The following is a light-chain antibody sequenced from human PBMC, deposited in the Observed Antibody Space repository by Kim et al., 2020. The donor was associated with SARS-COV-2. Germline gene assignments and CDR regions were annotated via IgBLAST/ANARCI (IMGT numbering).Light chain of an antibody. CDR2: DAS. Sequence: WSPGERATLSCRASQSFSTYLAWYHQRSGQAPRVLIYDASNRATGIPARFSGSGSGTDFTLTISSLQPEDFAVYYCQQRSSWPLTFGGGTKVEIK. CDR1: QSFSTY. V-gene: IGKV3-11*01. J-gene: IGKJ4*01. CDR3: QQRSSWPLT.